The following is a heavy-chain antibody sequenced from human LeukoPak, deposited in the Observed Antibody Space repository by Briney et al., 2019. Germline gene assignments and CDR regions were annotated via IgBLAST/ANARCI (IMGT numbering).Heavy chain of an antibody. Sequence: PSETLSLTCTVSGGSISSGSYYWSWIRQLAGKGLEWIGRIYTSGSTDYDPSLKSRVTISVDTSKNQFSLELSSVTAADTAVYYCARGYSSRYNWFDPWGQGTLVTVSS. D-gene: IGHD6-13*01. CDR3: ARGYSSRYNWFDP. J-gene: IGHJ5*02. V-gene: IGHV4-61*02. CDR1: GGSISSGSYY. CDR2: IYTSGST.